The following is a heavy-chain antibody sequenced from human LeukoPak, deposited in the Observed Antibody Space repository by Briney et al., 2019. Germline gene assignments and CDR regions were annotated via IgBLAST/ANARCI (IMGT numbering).Heavy chain of an antibody. CDR3: AKMEGLAFDY. Sequence: SETLSLTCAVYGGSFSGYYWSWIRQPPGKGLEWIGFVYYSGRTNYNSSLKSRVSISADTSKNQFSLRLSSVTAADTAVYYCAKMEGLAFDYWGQGTLVTVSS. CDR2: VYYSGRT. J-gene: IGHJ4*02. V-gene: IGHV4-59*01. CDR1: GGSFSGYY. D-gene: IGHD2-8*01.